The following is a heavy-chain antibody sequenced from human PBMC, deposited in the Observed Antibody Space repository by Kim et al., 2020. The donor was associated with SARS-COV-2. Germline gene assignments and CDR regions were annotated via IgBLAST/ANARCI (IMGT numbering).Heavy chain of an antibody. V-gene: IGHV3-43*02. CDR2: ISGNGDST. CDR1: GFKFDDYA. Sequence: GGSLRLSCAASGFKFDDYAMYWVRQVPGKGLEWVSLISGNGDSTYYVESVKGRFTISRDNSKNSLYLQMNSLRSEDTAFYYCAKDWIGGRPFYYYGMDAWGQGTTVTVSS. CDR3: AKDWIGGRPFYYYGMDA. J-gene: IGHJ6*02. D-gene: IGHD6-6*01.